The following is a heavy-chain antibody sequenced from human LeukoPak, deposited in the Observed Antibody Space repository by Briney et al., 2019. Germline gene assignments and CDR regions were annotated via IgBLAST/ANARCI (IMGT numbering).Heavy chain of an antibody. CDR3: AREEDGDPYYFDY. Sequence: PGGSLRLSCAASGFTFSSYWMGWVRQAPGKGLEWVANIKQDGSEKYYVDSVKGRFTISRDNAKNSLYLQMNSLRAEDTAVYYCAREEDGDPYYFDYWGQGTLVTVSS. D-gene: IGHD4-17*01. J-gene: IGHJ4*02. CDR2: IKQDGSEK. V-gene: IGHV3-7*01. CDR1: GFTFSSYW.